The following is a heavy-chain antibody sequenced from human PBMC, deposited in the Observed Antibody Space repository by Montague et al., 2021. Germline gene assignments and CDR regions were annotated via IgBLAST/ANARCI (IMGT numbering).Heavy chain of an antibody. Sequence: SQCLSLACTVSRSLINSDYYWGWIRQPPGKGLEWMGSVSHGGRTYYNPSLKSRVTISVDTSNNHFSLRLSSVTAADTAMYYCARERDRYYYMDIWGKGTTITVSS. V-gene: IGHV4-38-2*02. CDR1: RSLINSDYY. CDR3: ARERDRYYYMDI. J-gene: IGHJ6*03. CDR2: VSHGGRT.